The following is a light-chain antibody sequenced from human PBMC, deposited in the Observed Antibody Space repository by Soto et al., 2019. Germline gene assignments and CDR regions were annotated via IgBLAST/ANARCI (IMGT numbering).Light chain of an antibody. CDR3: FSYAGS. CDR2: DVS. V-gene: IGLV2-11*01. Sequence: QSALTQPRSVSGSPGQSVTISCTGTSSDVGGYNYVSWYQQHPGKAPKLMIYDVSKRPSGVPDRFSGSKSGNTASLTISGLQAEDEADYYCFSYAGSFGGGTKVTVL. J-gene: IGLJ2*01. CDR1: SSDVGGYNY.